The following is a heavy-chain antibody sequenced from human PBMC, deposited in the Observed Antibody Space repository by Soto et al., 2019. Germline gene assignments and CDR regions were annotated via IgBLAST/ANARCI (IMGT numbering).Heavy chain of an antibody. CDR1: GLTFSTYG. D-gene: IGHD3-3*01. CDR2: ISSSSSSK. Sequence: LRLSCAASGLTFSTYGMNWVRQAPGKGLEWVSYISSSSSSKSYADSVKGRFTISRDNAKNSLYLQMNSLRDEDTAVYYCASLHYDFRSGYYSYFDYWGQGTLVTV. J-gene: IGHJ4*02. V-gene: IGHV3-48*02. CDR3: ASLHYDFRSGYYSYFDY.